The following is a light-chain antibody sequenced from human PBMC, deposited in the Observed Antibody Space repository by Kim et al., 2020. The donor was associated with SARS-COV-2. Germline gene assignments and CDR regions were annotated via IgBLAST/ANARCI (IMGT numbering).Light chain of an antibody. CDR1: SGIISSNY. CDR3: QSYDSSNHWV. Sequence: KTITITCTRSSGIISSNYVQWYQQRPGIAPTTVIYEDTQRPAGVPDRFSGSIDSSSNSASLTISGLKTEDEADYYCQSYDSSNHWVFGGGTKVTVL. CDR2: EDT. V-gene: IGLV6-57*03. J-gene: IGLJ3*02.